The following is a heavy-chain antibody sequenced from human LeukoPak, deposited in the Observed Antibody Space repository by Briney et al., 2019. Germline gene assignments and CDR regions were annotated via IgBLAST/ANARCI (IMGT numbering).Heavy chain of an antibody. Sequence: SGGSLRLSCAASGFAFSSYWMSWVRQAPGKGLEWVANIKQDGSEKYYVDSVKDRFTISRDNAKNSLYLQMNSLRAEDTAVYYCARDRSRALDYYDSSGYYYDFDYWGQGTLVTVSS. D-gene: IGHD3-22*01. CDR1: GFAFSSYW. CDR3: ARDRSRALDYYDSSGYYYDFDY. V-gene: IGHV3-7*01. J-gene: IGHJ4*02. CDR2: IKQDGSEK.